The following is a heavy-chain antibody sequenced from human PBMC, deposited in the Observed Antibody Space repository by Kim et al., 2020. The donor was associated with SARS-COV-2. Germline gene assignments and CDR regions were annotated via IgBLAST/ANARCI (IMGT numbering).Heavy chain of an antibody. CDR3: TTDLKGYCSSTSCYAVDDY. D-gene: IGHD2-2*01. Sequence: GRFTISRDDSKNTLYLQMNSLKTEDTAVYYCTTDLKGYCSSTSCYAVDDYWGQGTLVTVSS. V-gene: IGHV3-15*01. J-gene: IGHJ4*02.